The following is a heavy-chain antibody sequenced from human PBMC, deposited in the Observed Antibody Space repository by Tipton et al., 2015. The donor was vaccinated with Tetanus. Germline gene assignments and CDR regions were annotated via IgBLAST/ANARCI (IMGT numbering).Heavy chain of an antibody. J-gene: IGHJ4*02. CDR1: GGSISSSDHY. Sequence: TLSLTCSVSGGSISSSDHYWGWIRQHPGKGLEWIGYIHYSGNTFYKPSLKSRVTISVDTSKNQFSLRLNSLTAADSALYYCARGSDAAKIHFWGQGTLVTVSS. V-gene: IGHV4-31*03. D-gene: IGHD2-15*01. CDR3: ARGSDAAKIHF. CDR2: IHYSGNT.